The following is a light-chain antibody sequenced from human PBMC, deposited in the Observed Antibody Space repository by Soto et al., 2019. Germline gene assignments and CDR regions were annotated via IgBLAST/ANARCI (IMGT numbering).Light chain of an antibody. J-gene: IGKJ4*01. Sequence: EVVLTQSPGTLSLSPGERATLSCRASQSVSSGTYLAWYQQKPGQAPTLLIYGASTRAAGIPDRFSGSGSGTDFTLTITRLEPEDFAVYYCQQYGDSPLTFCGGTRVE. CDR1: QSVSSGTY. CDR2: GAS. CDR3: QQYGDSPLT. V-gene: IGKV3-20*01.